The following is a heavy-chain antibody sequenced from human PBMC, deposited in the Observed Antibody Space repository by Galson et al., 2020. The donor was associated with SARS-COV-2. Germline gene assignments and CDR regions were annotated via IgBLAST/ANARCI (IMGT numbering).Heavy chain of an antibody. CDR1: GYTFTTYG. Sequence: ASVKVSCKASGYTFTTYGISWVRQAPGQGLEWMGWISAYTGNTNYAQKLQGRVTMTTDTSTSTAYMDLRSLRSDDTAIYYCASVFNYDSSGPYDAFDIWGQGTMVTVSS. CDR2: ISAYTGNT. V-gene: IGHV1-18*04. D-gene: IGHD3-22*01. CDR3: ASVFNYDSSGPYDAFDI. J-gene: IGHJ3*02.